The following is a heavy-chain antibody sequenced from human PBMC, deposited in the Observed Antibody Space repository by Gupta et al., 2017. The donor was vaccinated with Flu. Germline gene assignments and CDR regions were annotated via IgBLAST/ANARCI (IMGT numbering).Heavy chain of an antibody. CDR3: AKQAAASYYFDY. CDR2: ISGSGGST. J-gene: IGHJ4*02. D-gene: IGHD6-13*01. V-gene: IGHV3-23*01. CDR1: GFTFSSYA. Sequence: EVQLLESGGGLVQPGGSLRLSCAASGFTFSSYAMSWVRQAPGKGLEWVSAISGSGGSTYYADSVKGRFTISRDNSKKTLYLKMKSLRAEDTAVYYCAKQAAASYYFDYWGQGTLVTVSS.